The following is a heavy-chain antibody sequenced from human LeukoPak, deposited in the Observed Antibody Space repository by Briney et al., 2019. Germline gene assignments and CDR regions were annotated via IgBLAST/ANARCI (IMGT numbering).Heavy chain of an antibody. CDR2: IKQDGSEE. Sequence: GGSLRLSCAASGFIFSNYWMHWVRQAPGKGLEWVAKIKQDGSEEYYVDSVRGRLTISRDNAQNTLFLQMTSLRAEDTGVYYCARDSYLWSALTRGNSYYYMDVWGKGTTVIVSS. V-gene: IGHV3-7*01. CDR3: ARDSYLWSALTRGNSYYYMDV. D-gene: IGHD3-3*01. J-gene: IGHJ6*03. CDR1: GFIFSNYW.